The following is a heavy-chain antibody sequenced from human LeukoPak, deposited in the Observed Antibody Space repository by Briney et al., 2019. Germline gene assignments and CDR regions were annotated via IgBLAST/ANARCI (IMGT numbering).Heavy chain of an antibody. V-gene: IGHV4-39*01. J-gene: IGHJ6*02. Sequence: SETLSLTCTVSGGSISSSSYYGGWIRQPPGKGLEWIGSIYYSGSTYYNPSLKSRVTISVDTSKNQFSLKLSSVAAADTAVYYCARQVGYYYGMDVWGQGTTVTVSS. CDR1: GGSISSSSYY. CDR3: ARQVGYYYGMDV. CDR2: IYYSGST. D-gene: IGHD3-22*01.